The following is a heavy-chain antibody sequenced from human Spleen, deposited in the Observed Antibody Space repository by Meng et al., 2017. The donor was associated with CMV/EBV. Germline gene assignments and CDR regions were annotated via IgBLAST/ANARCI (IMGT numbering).Heavy chain of an antibody. Sequence: YPFISYGSSWVRRAPGKGLEWMGLISGYNGRTNYAQSFQGRLTLTTDTSTSTAYMELRNLRSDDTAVYFCARDYYDIEGHEYDCFAPWGQGTLVTVSS. CDR2: ISGYNGRT. J-gene: IGHJ5*02. CDR3: ARDYYDIEGHEYDCFAP. D-gene: IGHD3-9*01. CDR1: YPFISYG. V-gene: IGHV1-18*01.